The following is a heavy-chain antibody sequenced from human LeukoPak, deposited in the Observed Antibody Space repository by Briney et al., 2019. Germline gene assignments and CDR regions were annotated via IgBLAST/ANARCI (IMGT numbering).Heavy chain of an antibody. V-gene: IGHV3-23*01. J-gene: IGHJ4*02. D-gene: IGHD3-16*01. CDR1: GFTFSSYA. CDR3: AKKLRGTYSFDC. Sequence: HGGSLRLSCAASGFTFSSYAMSWVRQAPGKGLEWVSAISGSGDSTYYADSVKGRFTISRDNSKNTLYLQMNSQRAEDTAVYNCAKKLRGTYSFDCWGQGTLVTVSS. CDR2: ISGSGDST.